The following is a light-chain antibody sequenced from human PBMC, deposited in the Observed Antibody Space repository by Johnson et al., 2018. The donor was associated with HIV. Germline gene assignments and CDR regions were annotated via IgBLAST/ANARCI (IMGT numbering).Light chain of an antibody. V-gene: IGLV1-51*02. CDR2: ENN. CDR1: RSSTGRNY. CDR3: GTWDSSLSAYV. J-gene: IGLJ1*01. Sequence: QSVLTQPPSVSAAPGQKVTISCSGSRSSTGRNYASWYQQLPGTAPKLLIYENNKRPSGIPDRFSGSKSGTSATLGITGLQTGDEADYYCGTWDSSLSAYVFGTGTRVTVL.